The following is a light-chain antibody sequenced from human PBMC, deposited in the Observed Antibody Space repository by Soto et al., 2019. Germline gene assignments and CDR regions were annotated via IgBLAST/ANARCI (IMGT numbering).Light chain of an antibody. CDR2: GAS. CDR1: QSVSRY. J-gene: IGKJ1*01. CDR3: QEYDNWPPWT. V-gene: IGKV3-15*01. Sequence: EILLTQSPGTLSLSPGERATLSCRASQSVSRYLAWYQQKPGQAPRLLIYGASTRANDVPARFSGSGSGTEFTLTISGLQSEDFAVYYCQEYDNWPPWTFGQGTKVDIK.